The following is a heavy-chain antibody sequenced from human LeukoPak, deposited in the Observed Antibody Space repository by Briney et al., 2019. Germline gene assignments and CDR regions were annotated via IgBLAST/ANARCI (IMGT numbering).Heavy chain of an antibody. J-gene: IGHJ4*02. D-gene: IGHD3-3*01. Sequence: GGSLRLSCAASGFTFSSYGMHWVRQTPSKGLEWVAFIRYDGSNKYYADSVKGRFTISRDNSKNTLYLQMNSLRAEDTAVYYCAKDRSRVYDDFWKDYWGQGTLVTVSS. CDR3: AKDRSRVYDDFWKDY. V-gene: IGHV3-30*02. CDR1: GFTFSSYG. CDR2: IRYDGSNK.